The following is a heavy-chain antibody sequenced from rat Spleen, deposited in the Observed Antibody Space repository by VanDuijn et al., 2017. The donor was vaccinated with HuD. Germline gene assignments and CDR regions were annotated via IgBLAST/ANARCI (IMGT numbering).Heavy chain of an antibody. V-gene: IGHV5-29*01. J-gene: IGHJ4*01. CDR2: IIYDGTRA. Sequence: EVQLVESGGGLVQPGRSMKLSCAASGFTFTNYGMHWIRQAPTKGLEWVATIIYDGTRAFYRDSVQGRFTISRDNAKSTLYLQMDSLRSEDTATYYCARHRGPGYNYYVMDAWGQGASVTVSS. CDR3: ARHRGPGYNYYVMDA. D-gene: IGHD1-4*01. CDR1: GFTFTNYG.